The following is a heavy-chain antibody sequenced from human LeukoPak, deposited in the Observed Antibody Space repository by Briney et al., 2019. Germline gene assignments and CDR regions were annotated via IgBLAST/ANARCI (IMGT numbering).Heavy chain of an antibody. D-gene: IGHD6-13*01. Sequence: GGSLRLSCAASGFTFSSYSMNWVRQAPGKGLEWVSSISSSSSYIYYADSVKGQFTISRDNAKNSLYLQMNSLRAEDTAVYYCAREGIAAAADAFDIWGQGTMVTVSS. V-gene: IGHV3-21*01. CDR2: ISSSSSYI. CDR1: GFTFSSYS. J-gene: IGHJ3*02. CDR3: AREGIAAAADAFDI.